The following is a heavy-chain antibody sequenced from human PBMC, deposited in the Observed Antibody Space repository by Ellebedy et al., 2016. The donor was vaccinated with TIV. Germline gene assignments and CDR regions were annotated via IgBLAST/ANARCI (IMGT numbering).Heavy chain of an antibody. CDR2: FIPIHGAA. Sequence: SVKVSXXASGYTFSDYGISWVRQAPGQGLEWVGGFIPIHGAANYAQKFQGRVTITADKSTTTAYMELSSLRSEDTAVYYCATTSASSNLYYYYFMDVWGKGTSVTVSS. CDR3: ATTSASSNLYYYYFMDV. J-gene: IGHJ6*03. CDR1: GYTFSDYG. D-gene: IGHD2-15*01. V-gene: IGHV1-69*10.